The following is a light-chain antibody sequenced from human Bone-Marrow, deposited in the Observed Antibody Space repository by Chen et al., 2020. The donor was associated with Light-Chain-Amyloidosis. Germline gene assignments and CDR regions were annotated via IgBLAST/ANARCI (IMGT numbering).Light chain of an antibody. CDR3: STYTSSSAPVV. Sequence: QSALTRPASVSGSPGQPITIPCTGTSTDVGNYNLVSWYQRHPGKAPKLLIYDVRIRPSGVSNRFSGSKSGNTASLAISGLLTEDEAAYYCSTYTSSSAPVVFGGGTKLTVL. CDR2: DVR. J-gene: IGLJ2*01. V-gene: IGLV2-14*02. CDR1: STDVGNYNL.